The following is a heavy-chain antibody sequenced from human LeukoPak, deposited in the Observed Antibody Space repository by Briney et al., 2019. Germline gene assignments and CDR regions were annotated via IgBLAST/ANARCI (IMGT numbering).Heavy chain of an antibody. Sequence: PGGSLRLSCAASGFTFSSYAMSWVRQAPGKGLEWVSAISGSGGSTYYADSVKGRFTISRDNSKNTLYLQMNSLRAEDTAVYYCARDVWFGELLGFGDYWGQGTLVTVSS. V-gene: IGHV3-23*01. CDR2: ISGSGGST. D-gene: IGHD3-10*01. J-gene: IGHJ4*02. CDR3: ARDVWFGELLGFGDY. CDR1: GFTFSSYA.